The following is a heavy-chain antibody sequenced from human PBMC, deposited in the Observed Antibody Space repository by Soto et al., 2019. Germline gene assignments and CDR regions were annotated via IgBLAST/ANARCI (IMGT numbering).Heavy chain of an antibody. V-gene: IGHV4-61*01. Sequence: PSETLSLTCTVSGDSVNSGNYYCSWIRQPPGEGLEWIGYIYYTGSTNYNPSLKSRVTISLDTSKNEFSLKLSSVTAADAAVYYCAREVRPSYQYYGMDVWGQGTTVTVSS. D-gene: IGHD6-6*01. CDR1: GDSVNSGNYY. J-gene: IGHJ6*02. CDR2: IYYTGST. CDR3: AREVRPSYQYYGMDV.